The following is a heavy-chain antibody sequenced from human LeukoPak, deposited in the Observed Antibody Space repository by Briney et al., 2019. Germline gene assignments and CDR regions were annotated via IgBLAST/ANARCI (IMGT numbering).Heavy chain of an antibody. CDR1: GYTFTSYA. CDR3: ARGRGETGGYYYVY. J-gene: IGHJ4*02. V-gene: IGHV1-3*01. Sequence: ASVKVSCKASGYTFTSYAMHWVRQAPGQRLEWMGWINAGNGNTKYSQKFQGRVTITADESTRTAYMELRTLRSEDTAIYYCARGRGETGGYYYVYWGRGTPVTVSS. CDR2: INAGNGNT. D-gene: IGHD3-22*01.